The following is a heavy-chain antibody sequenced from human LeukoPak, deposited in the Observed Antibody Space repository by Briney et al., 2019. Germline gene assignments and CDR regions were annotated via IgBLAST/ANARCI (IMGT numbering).Heavy chain of an antibody. CDR3: ARLGDGGWYANAY. Sequence: SETLSLTCTVSSGSISSYYWSWIRQPPGKGLEWIGYIYYTGSTNYNPSLKRRVTIPVDTSKNQFSLKLSSVTAADPAVYYCARLGDGGWYANAYWGQGTLVTVSS. V-gene: IGHV4-59*08. J-gene: IGHJ4*02. CDR1: SGSISSYY. D-gene: IGHD6-19*01. CDR2: IYYTGST.